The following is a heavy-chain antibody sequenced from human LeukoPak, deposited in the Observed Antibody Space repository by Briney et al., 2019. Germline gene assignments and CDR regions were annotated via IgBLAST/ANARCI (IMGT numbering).Heavy chain of an antibody. Sequence: SVKVSCKASGGTFSSYAISWVRQAPGQGLEWMGGIIPIFGTANYAQKFQGRVTITADESTSTAYMELSSLRSEDTAVYYCARYGMVATLDYYGMDVWGQGTTVTVSS. CDR3: ARYGMVATLDYYGMDV. CDR1: GGTFSSYA. D-gene: IGHD5-12*01. J-gene: IGHJ6*02. V-gene: IGHV1-69*13. CDR2: IIPIFGTA.